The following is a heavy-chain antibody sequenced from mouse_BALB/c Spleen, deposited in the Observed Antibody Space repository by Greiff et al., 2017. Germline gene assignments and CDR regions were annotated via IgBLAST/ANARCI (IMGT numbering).Heavy chain of an antibody. D-gene: IGHD1-1*01. Sequence: EVKLVESGGGLVKPGGSLKLSCAASGFTFSDYYMYWVRQTPEKRLEWVATISDGGSYTYYPDSVKGRFTISRDNAKNNLYLQMSSLKSEDTAMYYCAREGITTVVADAMDYWGQGTSVTVSS. CDR2: ISDGGSYT. V-gene: IGHV5-4*02. CDR3: AREGITTVVADAMDY. CDR1: GFTFSDYY. J-gene: IGHJ4*01.